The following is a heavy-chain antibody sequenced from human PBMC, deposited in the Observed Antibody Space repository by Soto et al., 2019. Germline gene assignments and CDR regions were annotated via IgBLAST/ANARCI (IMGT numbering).Heavy chain of an antibody. V-gene: IGHV3-74*01. Sequence: AGGSLSLSCAASGFTFSSYWMHWVRQAPGKGLVWVSRINSDGSSTSYADSVKGRFTISRDNAKNTLYLQMNSLRAEDTAVYYCARSLSRSGYYTGPWYYYYGMDVWGQGTTVTVSS. D-gene: IGHD3-3*01. CDR1: GFTFSSYW. CDR3: ARSLSRSGYYTGPWYYYYGMDV. CDR2: INSDGSST. J-gene: IGHJ6*02.